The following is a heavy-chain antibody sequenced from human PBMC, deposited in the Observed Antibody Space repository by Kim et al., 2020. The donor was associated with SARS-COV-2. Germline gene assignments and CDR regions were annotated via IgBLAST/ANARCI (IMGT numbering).Heavy chain of an antibody. CDR1: GGSFSDYY. V-gene: IGHV4-34*01. CDR2: IRDTGNT. J-gene: IGHJ6*03. Sequence: SETLSLTCAVYGGSFSDYYWSWIRQPPGKGLEWIGEIRDTGNTNSNPSLKSRVIMSVDTSKSQFSLNLTSVTAADPAIYYFARVRYASGRYMDVCGKGTT. D-gene: IGHD2-2*01. CDR3: ARVRYASGRYMDV.